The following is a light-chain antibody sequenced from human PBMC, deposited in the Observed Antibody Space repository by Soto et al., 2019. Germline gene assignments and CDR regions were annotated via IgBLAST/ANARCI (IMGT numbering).Light chain of an antibody. CDR2: GNN. J-gene: IGLJ1*01. V-gene: IGLV1-40*01. Sequence: QSVLTQPPSVSGAPGQRVTISCTGSSSNIGAGYDVHWYQQLPGAAPKLLIYGNNNRPSGVPDRFSGSKSGTSASLAITGLRAEDEAEYYCQSYDSSLSAYVFGTGTKVTVL. CDR3: QSYDSSLSAYV. CDR1: SSNIGAGYD.